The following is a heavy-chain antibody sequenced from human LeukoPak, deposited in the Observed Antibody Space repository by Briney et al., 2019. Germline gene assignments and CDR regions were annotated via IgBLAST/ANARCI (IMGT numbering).Heavy chain of an antibody. CDR2: ISSSGSTI. D-gene: IGHD5-18*01. J-gene: IGHJ3*02. CDR3: ARDDATAMANDALDI. Sequence: GGSLRLSCAASGFTFSSYEMNWVRQAPGKGLEWVSYISSSGSTIYYADSVKGRFTISRDNAKNSLYLQMNSLRAEDTAVYYCARDDATAMANDALDIWGQGTMVTVSS. V-gene: IGHV3-48*03. CDR1: GFTFSSYE.